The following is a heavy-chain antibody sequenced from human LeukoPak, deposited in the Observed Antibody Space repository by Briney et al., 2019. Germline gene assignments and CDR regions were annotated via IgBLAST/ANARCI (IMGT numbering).Heavy chain of an antibody. CDR3: ARLRIGEETGVLRWGPKRRILYYGMDV. D-gene: IGHD2-21*02. V-gene: IGHV1-18*01. Sequence: ASVKVSCKASGYTFTSYGISWVRQAPGQGLEWMGWISAYNGNTNYAQKLQGRVTMTTDTSTSTAYMELRSLRSDDTAVYYCARLRIGEETGVLRWGPKRRILYYGMDVWGQGTTVTVSS. CDR2: ISAYNGNT. J-gene: IGHJ6*02. CDR1: GYTFTSYG.